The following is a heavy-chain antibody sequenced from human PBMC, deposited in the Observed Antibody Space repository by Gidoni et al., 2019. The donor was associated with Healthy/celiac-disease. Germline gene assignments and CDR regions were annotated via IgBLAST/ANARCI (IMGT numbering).Heavy chain of an antibody. CDR2: ISSSSSYI. CDR3: ARAAQDQTYYDILTGYYSPRVWFDY. J-gene: IGHJ4*02. Sequence: EVQLVESGGGLVKPGGSLRLSCAASVFTFSRYSMNWVRQAPGKGLEWVSSISSSSSYIYYADSVKGRFTISRDNAKNSLYLQMNSLRAEDTAVYYCARAAQDQTYYDILTGYYSPRVWFDYWGQGTLVTVSS. D-gene: IGHD3-9*01. V-gene: IGHV3-21*01. CDR1: VFTFSRYS.